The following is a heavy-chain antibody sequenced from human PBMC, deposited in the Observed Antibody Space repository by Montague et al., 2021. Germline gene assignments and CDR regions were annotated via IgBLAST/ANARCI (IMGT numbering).Heavy chain of an antibody. J-gene: IGHJ6*02. CDR1: GFTFDSYD. CDR3: ARQEYGLDV. V-gene: IGHV3-21*01. CDR2: TSGRSAYI. Sequence: SLRLSCAGSGFTFDSYDMNWVRQAPGKGLEWVSSTSGRSAYIYYGDSMKGRVVISRGNAKNSLYLQMNSLRVEDTAIYYCARQEYGLDVWGQGTAVTVSS.